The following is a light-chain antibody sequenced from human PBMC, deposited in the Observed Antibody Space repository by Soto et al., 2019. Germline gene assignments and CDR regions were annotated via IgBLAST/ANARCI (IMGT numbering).Light chain of an antibody. V-gene: IGKV3-20*01. CDR2: GAS. CDR1: QSLTSSY. CDR3: QQYGISPQT. J-gene: IGKJ1*01. Sequence: EIVLTQSPGTLSLSPGERATLSCRASQSLTSSYLAWYQQKPGQAPRLLIYGASNRATGIPDRFSGSGSGTDFTLTINRLEPEDFAVYYCQQYGISPQTFGRGTKAEVK.